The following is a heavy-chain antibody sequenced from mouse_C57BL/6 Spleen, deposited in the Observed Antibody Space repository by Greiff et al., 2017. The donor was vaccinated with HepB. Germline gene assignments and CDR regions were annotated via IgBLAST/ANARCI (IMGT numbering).Heavy chain of an antibody. V-gene: IGHV5-4*01. CDR3: ARDRGHYGSSYAYAMDY. Sequence: DVMLVESGGGLVKPGGSLKLSCAASGFTFSSYAMSWVRQTPEKRLEWVATISDGGSYTYYPDNVKGRFTISRDNAKNNLYLQMSHLKSEDTAMYYCARDRGHYGSSYAYAMDYWGQGTSVTVSS. D-gene: IGHD1-1*01. CDR1: GFTFSSYA. J-gene: IGHJ4*01. CDR2: ISDGGSYT.